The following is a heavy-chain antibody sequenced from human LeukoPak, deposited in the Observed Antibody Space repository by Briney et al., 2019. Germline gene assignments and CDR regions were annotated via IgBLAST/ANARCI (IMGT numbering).Heavy chain of an antibody. V-gene: IGHV4-61*02. D-gene: IGHD3-22*01. J-gene: IGHJ4*02. CDR2: IHTSGNT. CDR1: GASITGGSYS. CDR3: ARDQYYYDSSGYYRFDY. Sequence: SQTLSLTCTVSGASITGGSYSWSWIRQPAGKGLEWIGRIHTSGNTNYNPSLQSRVTMSGDTSKNQISLKLRSVTAADTAVYYCARDQYYYDSSGYYRFDYWGQGTLVTVSS.